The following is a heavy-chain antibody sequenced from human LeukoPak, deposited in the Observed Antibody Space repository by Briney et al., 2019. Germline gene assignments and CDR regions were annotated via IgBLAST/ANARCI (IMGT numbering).Heavy chain of an antibody. CDR1: GDSISGFH. CDR2: IYYSGST. Sequence: PSETLSLTCTVSGDSISGFHWSWIRQPPGKGLEWIGYIYYSGSTNYNPSLKSRVTISVDTSKNQFSLKLTSVTAADTAVYYCAKGAGPPWFDPWGQGTLVTVSS. J-gene: IGHJ5*02. CDR3: AKGAGPPWFDP. V-gene: IGHV4-59*01. D-gene: IGHD6-19*01.